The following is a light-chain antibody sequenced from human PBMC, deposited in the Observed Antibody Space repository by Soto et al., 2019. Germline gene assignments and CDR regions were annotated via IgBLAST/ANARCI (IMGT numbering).Light chain of an antibody. Sequence: IQMTQSPSSLYASVGDRVTITCRTSQAIRDELAWYQQKPGKVPRLLIYAASTLQSGVPSRFSGSGSGTDFTLTISGLQPEDVATYYCQKCNSAPLTFGGGNEVVI. V-gene: IGKV1-27*01. CDR3: QKCNSAPLT. CDR1: QAIRDE. CDR2: AAS. J-gene: IGKJ4*01.